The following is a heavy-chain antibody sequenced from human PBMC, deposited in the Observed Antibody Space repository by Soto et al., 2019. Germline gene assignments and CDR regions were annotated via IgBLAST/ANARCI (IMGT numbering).Heavy chain of an antibody. Sequence: SVKVSCKASGGTFSSYAISWVRQAPGQGLEWMGGIIPIFGTTNYAQKFQGRVTITADESTSTAYMELSSLRSEDTVVYYCNQCPARDSPDYWGQGTLVTVSS. CDR2: IIPIFGTT. CDR1: GGTFSSYA. D-gene: IGHD2-2*01. CDR3: NQCPARDSPDY. J-gene: IGHJ4*02. V-gene: IGHV1-69*13.